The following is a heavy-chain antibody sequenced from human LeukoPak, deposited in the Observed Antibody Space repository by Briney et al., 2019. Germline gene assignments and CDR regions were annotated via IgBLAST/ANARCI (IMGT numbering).Heavy chain of an antibody. Sequence: GGSLRLSCAASGFTFSGHAMHWVRQAPGKGLELLAYISHDGSYQYHVDSVKGRFTVSRDKSKNTLYLQMNSLSAEDSAVYYCLPELGAKNYFDYWGQGTLVTVSS. CDR3: LPELGAKNYFDY. CDR2: ISHDGSYQ. J-gene: IGHJ4*02. D-gene: IGHD1-14*01. CDR1: GFTFSGHA. V-gene: IGHV3-30*03.